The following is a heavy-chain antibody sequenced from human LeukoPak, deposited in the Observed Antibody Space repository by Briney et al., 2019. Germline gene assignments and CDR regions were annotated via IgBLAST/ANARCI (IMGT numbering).Heavy chain of an antibody. D-gene: IGHD2-8*01. V-gene: IGHV1-2*02. Sequence: ASVKVSCKASGYTFTDYYMHWVRRAPGQGLEWMGWINPNSGGTNYAQKFQGRVTMTRDTSISTAYMELSRLTSDDTAVYYCARFRTSSTYNWFDPWGQGTLVTVSS. CDR2: INPNSGGT. CDR1: GYTFTDYY. J-gene: IGHJ5*02. CDR3: ARFRTSSTYNWFDP.